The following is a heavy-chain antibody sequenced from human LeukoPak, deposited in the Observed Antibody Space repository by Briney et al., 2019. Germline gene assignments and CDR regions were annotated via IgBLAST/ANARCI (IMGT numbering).Heavy chain of an antibody. CDR3: ASLGRELGAFDI. CDR1: GGSISSGDYY. J-gene: IGHJ3*02. V-gene: IGHV4-30-4*08. D-gene: IGHD1-26*01. CDR2: IYYSGST. Sequence: SETLSLTCTVSGGSISSGDYYWSWIRQPPGKVLEWIGYIYYSGSTYYNPSLKSRVTISVDTSKNQFSLKLSSATAADTAVYYCASLGRELGAFDIRGQGTMVTVSS.